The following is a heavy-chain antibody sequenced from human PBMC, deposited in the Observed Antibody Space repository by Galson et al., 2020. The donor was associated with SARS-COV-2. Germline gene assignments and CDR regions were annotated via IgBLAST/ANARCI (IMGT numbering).Heavy chain of an antibody. J-gene: IGHJ2*01. V-gene: IGHV3-11*01. CDR3: ARVYRGNYYGSGSAYFDL. D-gene: IGHD3-10*01. CDR1: GFTLSDYY. Sequence: GESLKISCAASGFTLSDYYMSWIRQAPGKGLEWVSYISSSGNTIHYADSVKGRFTISRDNAKNSLYLQMNSLRAEDTAVYYCARVYRGNYYGSGSAYFDLWGRGTLVTVSS. CDR2: ISSSGNTI.